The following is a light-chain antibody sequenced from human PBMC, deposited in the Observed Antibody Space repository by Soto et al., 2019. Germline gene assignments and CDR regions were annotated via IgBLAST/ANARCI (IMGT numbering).Light chain of an antibody. J-gene: IGKJ2*01. V-gene: IGKV1-39*01. Sequence: DIQMTQSPSSLSASVGDRVTITCRASQSISSYLNWYHQKPGKAPKPLIYAASSLQSGVPSRFSGSGCGTDFTLTNSSMQPEDCATYYCHQSYSTLKTFGQGTKLEIK. CDR2: AAS. CDR1: QSISSY. CDR3: HQSYSTLKT.